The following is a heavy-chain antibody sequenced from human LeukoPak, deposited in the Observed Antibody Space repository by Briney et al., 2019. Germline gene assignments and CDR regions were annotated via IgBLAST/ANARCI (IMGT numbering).Heavy chain of an antibody. CDR3: ARVGSYDFWSGYITGFDP. Sequence: SETLSLTCTVSGYSISSGYYWGWIRQPPGKGLEWIGSIYHSGSTYYNPSLKSRVTISVDTSKNQFSLKLSSVTAADTAVYYCARVGSYDFWSGYITGFDPWGQGTLVTVSS. CDR2: IYHSGST. V-gene: IGHV4-38-2*02. CDR1: GYSISSGYY. J-gene: IGHJ5*02. D-gene: IGHD3-3*01.